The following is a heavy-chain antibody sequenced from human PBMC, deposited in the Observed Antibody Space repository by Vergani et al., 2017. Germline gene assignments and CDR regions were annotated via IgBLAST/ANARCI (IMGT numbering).Heavy chain of an antibody. CDR1: GFTFSNAW. CDR2: ISGSGGST. CDR3: AKAMRSYYYYYGMDV. Sequence: EVQLVESGGGLVKPGGSLRLSCAASGFTFSNAWMSWVRQAPGKGLEWVSAISGSGGSTYYADSVKGRFTISRDNSKNTLYLQMNSLRAEDTAVYYCAKAMRSYYYYYGMDVWGQGTTVTVSS. J-gene: IGHJ6*02. V-gene: IGHV3-23*04.